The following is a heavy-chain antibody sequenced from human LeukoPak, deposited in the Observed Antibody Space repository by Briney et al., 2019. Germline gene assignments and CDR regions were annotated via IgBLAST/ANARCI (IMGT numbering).Heavy chain of an antibody. CDR3: ARGKDDILTGYPSGFDY. Sequence: GASVKVSCKASGYTFTSYGISWVRQAPGQGLEWMGGIIPIFGTANYAQKFQGRVTITADKSTSTAYMELSSLRSEDTAVYYCARGKDDILTGYPSGFDYWGQGTLVTVSS. CDR2: IIPIFGTA. CDR1: GYTFTSYG. D-gene: IGHD3-9*01. V-gene: IGHV1-69*06. J-gene: IGHJ4*02.